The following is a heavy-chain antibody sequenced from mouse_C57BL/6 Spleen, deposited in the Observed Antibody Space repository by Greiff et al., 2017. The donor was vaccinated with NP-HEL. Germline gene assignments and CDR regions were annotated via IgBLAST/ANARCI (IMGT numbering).Heavy chain of an antibody. J-gene: IGHJ4*01. Sequence: QVQLQQPGTELVKPGASVKLSCKASGYSFTSYWMHWVKQRPGQGLEWIGNINPSNGGTNYNEKFKSKATLTVDKSSSTAYMQLSSLTSEDSAVYYCARPSDGYPYYYAMDYWGQGTSVTVSS. CDR3: ARPSDGYPYYYAMDY. CDR2: INPSNGGT. D-gene: IGHD2-3*01. V-gene: IGHV1-53*01. CDR1: GYSFTSYW.